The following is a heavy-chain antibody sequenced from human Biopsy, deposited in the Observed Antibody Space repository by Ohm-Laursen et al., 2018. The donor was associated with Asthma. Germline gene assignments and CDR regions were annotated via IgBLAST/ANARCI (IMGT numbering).Heavy chain of an antibody. V-gene: IGHV4-39*01. J-gene: IGHJ4*02. Sequence: TLSFSCSASGGALRTRGYYWGWIRQPPGKGLEWVGSMYYCGSPNYNLSLERRVTISVDPSKTQFSLNLSLLTAADTAVYFCARHQEAASYHYDGSIAYWGQGIPVTVSS. CDR3: ARHQEAASYHYDGSIAY. D-gene: IGHD3-22*01. CDR1: GGALRTRGYY. CDR2: MYYCGSP.